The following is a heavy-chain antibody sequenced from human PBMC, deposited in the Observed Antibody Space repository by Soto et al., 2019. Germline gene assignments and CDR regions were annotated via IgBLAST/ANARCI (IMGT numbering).Heavy chain of an antibody. Sequence: SETLSLTCSVSGFSISSYYWSWIRQPPGKGLEWIAYIYYSVTSYNPSLKSRVSISLDTSKNQFSLKLSSVTAADTAVYYCARTYDGSGPNSGGYSFDIWGQGTMVTVSS. V-gene: IGHV4-59*01. CDR2: IYYSVT. J-gene: IGHJ3*02. D-gene: IGHD3-22*01. CDR1: GFSISSYY. CDR3: ARTYDGSGPNSGGYSFDI.